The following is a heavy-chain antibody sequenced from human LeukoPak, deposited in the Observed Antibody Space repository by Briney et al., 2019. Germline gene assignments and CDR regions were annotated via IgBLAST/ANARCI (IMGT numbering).Heavy chain of an antibody. V-gene: IGHV3-53*01. CDR2: IYGGGST. D-gene: IGHD6-13*01. CDR3: ASAVTASSSWYPSFDY. Sequence: GGSLRLSCAASRFTFSDYYMSWVRQAPGKGVECVSVIYGGGSTYYADSVKGRFTISRDNSKNTLYLQMNSLRAEDTAVYYCASAVTASSSWYPSFDYWGQGTLVTVSS. J-gene: IGHJ4*02. CDR1: RFTFSDYY.